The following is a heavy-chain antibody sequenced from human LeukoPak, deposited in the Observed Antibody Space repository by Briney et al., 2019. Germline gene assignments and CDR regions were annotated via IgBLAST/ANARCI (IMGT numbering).Heavy chain of an antibody. CDR2: IIPIFGTA. D-gene: IGHD1-26*01. V-gene: IGHV1-69*06. CDR1: GGTFSGYA. Sequence: ASVKVSCKASGGTFSGYAISWVRQAPGQGLEWMGGIIPIFGTANYAQKFQGRVTITADKSTSTAYMELSSLRSEDTAVYYCAREAYSGSYPPWFDPWGQGTLVTVSS. J-gene: IGHJ5*02. CDR3: AREAYSGSYPPWFDP.